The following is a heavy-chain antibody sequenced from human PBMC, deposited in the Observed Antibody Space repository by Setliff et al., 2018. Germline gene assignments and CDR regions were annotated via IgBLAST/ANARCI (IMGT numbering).Heavy chain of an antibody. CDR2: ISSSGSTI. CDR1: GFTFGDYA. D-gene: IGHD6-6*01. V-gene: IGHV3-48*03. CDR3: ARAPSSSSASWFDP. J-gene: IGHJ5*02. Sequence: PGGSLRLSCTASGFTFGDYAMSWVRQAPGKGLEWVSYISSSGSTIYYADSVKGRFTISRDNAKNSLYLQMNSLRAEDTAVYYCARAPSSSSASWFDPWGQGTLVTVSS.